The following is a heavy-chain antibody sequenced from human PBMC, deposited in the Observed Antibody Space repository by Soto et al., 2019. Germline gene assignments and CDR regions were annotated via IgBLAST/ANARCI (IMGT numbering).Heavy chain of an antibody. CDR3: ARGRRRSSWYGY. CDR2: INHSGST. D-gene: IGHD6-13*01. J-gene: IGHJ4*02. CDR1: GGSFSGYY. V-gene: IGHV4-34*01. Sequence: SETLSLTCAVYGGSFSGYYWSWIRQPPGKGLEWIGEINHSGSTNYNPTLKSRVTISVDTSKNQFSLKLSSVTAADTAVYYCARGRRRSSWYGYWGQGTLVTVSS.